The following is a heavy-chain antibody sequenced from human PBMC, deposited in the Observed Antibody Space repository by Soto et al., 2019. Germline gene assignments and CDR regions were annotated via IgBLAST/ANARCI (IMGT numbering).Heavy chain of an antibody. J-gene: IGHJ4*02. CDR1: GYTFTGYY. CDR2: INPNSGGT. Sequence: QVQLVQSGAEVKKPGASVKVSCKASGYTFTGYYMHWVRQAPGQGLEWMGWINPNSGGTNYAQKFQGWVTMTSDTSISTAYMELSRLRSADTAVYYWARVKSRGSYGPPDYWGQGTLVTFSS. D-gene: IGHD1-26*01. V-gene: IGHV1-2*04. CDR3: ARVKSRGSYGPPDY.